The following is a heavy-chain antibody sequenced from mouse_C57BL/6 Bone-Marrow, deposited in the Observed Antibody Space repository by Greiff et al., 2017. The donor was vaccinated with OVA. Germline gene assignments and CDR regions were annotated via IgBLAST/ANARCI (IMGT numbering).Heavy chain of an antibody. CDR3: ARPSIYYGNSYWYFDV. CDR1: GFTFSSYG. V-gene: IGHV5-6*01. D-gene: IGHD2-1*01. J-gene: IGHJ1*03. CDR2: ISSGGSYT. Sequence: EVQVVESGGDLVKPGGSLKLSCAASGFTFSSYGMSWVRQTPDKRLEWVATISSGGSYTYYPDSVKGRFTISRDNAKNTLYLQRSRLKSEDTAMYYCARPSIYYGNSYWYFDVWGTGTTVTVSS.